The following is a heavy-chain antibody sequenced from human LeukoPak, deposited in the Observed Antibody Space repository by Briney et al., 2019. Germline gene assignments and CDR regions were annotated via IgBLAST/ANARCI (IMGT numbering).Heavy chain of an antibody. CDR2: IIPIFGTA. D-gene: IGHD3-22*01. CDR3: AVDDSSGYRRPGDYCYYYMDV. J-gene: IGHJ6*03. CDR1: GGTFSSYA. V-gene: IGHV1-69*05. Sequence: SVKVSCKASGGTFSSYAISWVRQAPGQGLEWMGGIIPIFGTANYAQKFQGRVTITTDESTSTAYMELSSLRSEDTAVYYCAVDDSSGYRRPGDYCYYYMDVWGKGTTVTVSS.